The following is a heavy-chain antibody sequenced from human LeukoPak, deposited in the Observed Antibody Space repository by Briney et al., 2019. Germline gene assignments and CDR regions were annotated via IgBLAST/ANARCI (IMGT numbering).Heavy chain of an antibody. V-gene: IGHV3-30*02. CDR3: AKDLSDDFWSGYYFDY. CDR1: GFTFSSYG. D-gene: IGHD3-3*01. Sequence: GGSLRLSCAASGFTFSSYGMHWVRQAPGKGLEWVAFIRYDGSNKYYADYVKGRFTISRDNSKNTLYLQMNSLRAEDTAVYYCAKDLSDDFWSGYYFDYWGQGTLVTVSS. CDR2: IRYDGSNK. J-gene: IGHJ4*02.